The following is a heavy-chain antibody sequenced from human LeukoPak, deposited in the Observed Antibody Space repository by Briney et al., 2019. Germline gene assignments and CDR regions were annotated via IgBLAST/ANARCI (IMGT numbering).Heavy chain of an antibody. CDR1: GFTISSNY. CDR2: IYSGGST. Sequence: PGGSLRLSCAASGFTISSNYMNWVRQAPGKGLEWVSVIYSGGSTYYADSVKGRFTISRDDSKNTLYLQMNSPRAEDTAVYYCARDRGAYYYDTGYWGQGTLVTVSS. V-gene: IGHV3-66*01. J-gene: IGHJ4*02. D-gene: IGHD3-22*01. CDR3: ARDRGAYYYDTGY.